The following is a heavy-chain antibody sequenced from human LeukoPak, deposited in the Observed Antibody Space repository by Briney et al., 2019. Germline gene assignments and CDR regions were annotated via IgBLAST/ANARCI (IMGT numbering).Heavy chain of an antibody. V-gene: IGHV3-30*18. J-gene: IGHJ5*02. Sequence: GGSLRLSCAASGFTFSSYGMHWVRQAPGKGLEWVAVISYDGSNKYYADSVKGRFTISRDNSKNTLYLQMNSLRAEDTAVYYCAKDLYSYGNNRFDPWGQGTLVTVSS. CDR1: GFTFSSYG. CDR3: AKDLYSYGNNRFDP. CDR2: ISYDGSNK. D-gene: IGHD5-18*01.